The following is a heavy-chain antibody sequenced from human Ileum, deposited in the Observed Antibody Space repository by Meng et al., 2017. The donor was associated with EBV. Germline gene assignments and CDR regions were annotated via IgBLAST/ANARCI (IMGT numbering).Heavy chain of an antibody. Sequence: HLQLQGSDPGLVKPSETLSLTCSFSGGSFSSRKYYWGWIRQPPGKALEWIASIYYSGTTYYNPSLQSRVSISVDKSKNQVSLNMTSMTAADTAVYYCASRELAPFDYWGQGTLVTVSS. J-gene: IGHJ4*02. CDR1: GGSFSSRKYY. CDR3: ASRELAPFDY. V-gene: IGHV4-39*07. D-gene: IGHD1-26*01. CDR2: IYYSGTT.